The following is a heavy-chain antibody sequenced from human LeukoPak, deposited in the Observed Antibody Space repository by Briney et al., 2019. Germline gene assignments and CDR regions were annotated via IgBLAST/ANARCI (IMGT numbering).Heavy chain of an antibody. CDR1: GYRFQDYW. V-gene: IGHV5-51*01. CDR3: AKFGIRGCSSSTRCYTSFFYYGMDV. D-gene: IGHD2-2*02. Sequence: GEYLKISCKGSGYRFQDYWIGWVRQMPGTGPEWMGGIFPHDSDTKYSPPVEGQVTISVDKSISTAYVQWGSLRVSDTAIYYCAKFGIRGCSSSTRCYTSFFYYGMDVWGQGTTVTVSS. CDR2: IFPHDSDT. J-gene: IGHJ6*02.